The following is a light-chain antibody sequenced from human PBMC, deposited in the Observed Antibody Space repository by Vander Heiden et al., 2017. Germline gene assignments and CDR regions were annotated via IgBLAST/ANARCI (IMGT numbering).Light chain of an antibody. Sequence: PSPLAASVGDRVTITCQASQDITKYLNWYQQKPGKAPKLLIYDASNLEPGVPSRFSGSGSGTDFTFTISSLQPEDIATYYCQQFDFLPITFGQGTRLEIK. J-gene: IGKJ5*01. CDR3: QQFDFLPIT. CDR1: QDITKY. CDR2: DAS. V-gene: IGKV1-33*01.